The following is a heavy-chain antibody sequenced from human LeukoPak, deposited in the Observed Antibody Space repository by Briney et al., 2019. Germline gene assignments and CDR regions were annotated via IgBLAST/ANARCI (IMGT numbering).Heavy chain of an antibody. Sequence: GRSLRLSCAASGFTFSSYSMNWVRQAPGKGLEWVSSISSSSSYIYYADSVKDRFTISRDNAKNSLYLQMNSLRAEDTAVYYCARDRGSSSWYNWFDPWGQGTLVTVSS. J-gene: IGHJ5*02. V-gene: IGHV3-21*01. CDR1: GFTFSSYS. CDR3: ARDRGSSSWYNWFDP. CDR2: ISSSSSYI. D-gene: IGHD6-13*01.